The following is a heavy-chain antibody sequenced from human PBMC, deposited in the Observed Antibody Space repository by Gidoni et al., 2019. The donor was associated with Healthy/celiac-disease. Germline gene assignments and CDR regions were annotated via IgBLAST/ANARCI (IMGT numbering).Heavy chain of an antibody. V-gene: IGHV5-51*01. CDR3: ARQNYYDSSGYYFYWYFDL. J-gene: IGHJ2*01. D-gene: IGHD3-22*01. CDR1: GYSFTSYW. Sequence: EVQLVQSGAEVKKPGESLKISCKGSGYSFTSYWIGWVRQMPGKGLEWMGIIYPGDSDTRYSPSFQGQVTISADKSISTAYLQWSSLKASDTAMYYCARQNYYDSSGYYFYWYFDLWGRGTLVTVSS. CDR2: IYPGDSDT.